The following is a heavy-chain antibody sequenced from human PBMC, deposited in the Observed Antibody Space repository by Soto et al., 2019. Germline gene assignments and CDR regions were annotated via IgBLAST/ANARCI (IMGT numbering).Heavy chain of an antibody. CDR1: GYIFTTYG. CDR2: IRADSGYT. J-gene: IGHJ4*03. CDR3: ARDRPTGSLYGMAD. Sequence: QIQLVQFGGEVARPGASVTVSCEASGYIFTTYGLSWVRQTPAHGLEWMGWIRADSGYTQYAQFFQGRVTMTRDTSRNTGYITLRDLISHDTGIYYCARDRPTGSLYGMADWGQGPEVTVYS. D-gene: IGHD3-10*01. V-gene: IGHV1-18*01.